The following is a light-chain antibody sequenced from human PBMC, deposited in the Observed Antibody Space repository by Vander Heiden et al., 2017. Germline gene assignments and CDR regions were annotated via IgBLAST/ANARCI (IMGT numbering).Light chain of an antibody. CDR2: NVS. CDR1: HSLVHSSGNTY. CDR3: MQDTQWPPT. Sequence: DVVLTPSPLSLPVCLGQPASIACTSSHSLVHSSGNTYLFWFQQRPGQSPRRLIFNVSNRDSGVPDRFGGSGSGTEFTLKISRVEAEDVAIYYCMQDTQWPPTFGQGTRLDIK. J-gene: IGKJ5*01. V-gene: IGKV2-30*02.